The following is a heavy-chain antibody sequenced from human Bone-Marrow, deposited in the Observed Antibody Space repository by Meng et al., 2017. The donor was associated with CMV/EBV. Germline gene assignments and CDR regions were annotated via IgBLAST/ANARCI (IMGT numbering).Heavy chain of an antibody. D-gene: IGHD2-21*01. CDR3: ARGGPYCGRKACYTSIDA. CDR1: GFNFSSYD. J-gene: IGHJ5*02. V-gene: IGHV3-13*01. Sequence: GESLKISCTASGFNFSSYDFHWVRQGTGKGLEWVSGIGTIADTFYSDSVKGRFTISRDNAKNYVDLQMNSLRAGDTAMYYRARGGPYCGRKACYTSIDAWGQGMLVTVSS. CDR2: IGTIADT.